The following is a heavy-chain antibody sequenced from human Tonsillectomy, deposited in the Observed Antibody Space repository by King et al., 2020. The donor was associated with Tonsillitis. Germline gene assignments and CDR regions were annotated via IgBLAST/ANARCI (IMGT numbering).Heavy chain of an antibody. J-gene: IGHJ4*02. Sequence: QLVQSGAEVKKPGASVKVSCKASGYTFTGYSIHWVRQAPGQGLEWMGWINVNNGDTDSAQKFQGRVTMTRDTSINTAYMEMSRLRFDDTAVYYCARVVGRGWSPLVFWGQGTLVTVSS. CDR3: ARVVGRGWSPLVF. V-gene: IGHV1-2*02. CDR1: GYTFTGYS. D-gene: IGHD6-19*01. CDR2: INVNNGDT.